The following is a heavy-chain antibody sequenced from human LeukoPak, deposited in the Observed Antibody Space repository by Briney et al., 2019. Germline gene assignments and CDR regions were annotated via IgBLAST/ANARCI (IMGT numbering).Heavy chain of an antibody. CDR2: IYSGGST. CDR3: ARDGRLSTAYCGGDCDLGYFDL. CDR1: GFTVSSNY. Sequence: GGSLRLPCAASGFTVSSNYMSWVRQAPGKGLEWVSVIYSGGSTYYADSVKGRFTISRDNSKNTLYLQMNSLRAEDTAVYYCARDGRLSTAYCGGDCDLGYFDLWGRGTLVTVSS. D-gene: IGHD2-21*02. V-gene: IGHV3-53*01. J-gene: IGHJ2*01.